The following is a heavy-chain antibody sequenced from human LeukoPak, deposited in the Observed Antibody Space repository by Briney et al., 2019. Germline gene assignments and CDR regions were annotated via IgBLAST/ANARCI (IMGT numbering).Heavy chain of an antibody. J-gene: IGHJ6*02. V-gene: IGHV1-24*01. Sequence: GASVKVSCKVSGYTLTELSMHWVRQAPGKGLESMGGFDPEDGETIYAQKFQGRVTMTEDTSTDTAYMELSSLRSEDTAVYYCAIGLVGSGSYIPYGMDVWGQGTTVTVSS. CDR1: GYTLTELS. CDR3: AIGLVGSGSYIPYGMDV. CDR2: FDPEDGET. D-gene: IGHD3-10*01.